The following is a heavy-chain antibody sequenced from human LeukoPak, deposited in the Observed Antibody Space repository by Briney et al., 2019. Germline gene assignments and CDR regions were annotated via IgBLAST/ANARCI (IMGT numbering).Heavy chain of an antibody. V-gene: IGHV4-59*01. D-gene: IGHD3-3*01. CDR1: GGSISSYY. J-gene: IGHJ6*04. Sequence: ASETLSLTCTVSGGSISSYYWSWIRQPPGKGLEWIGYIYYSGSTNYNPTLKSRVTISVDTSKNQFSLKLSSATAADTAVYYGARDVTYYDYDVWGKGTTVTVSS. CDR3: ARDVTYYDYDV. CDR2: IYYSGST.